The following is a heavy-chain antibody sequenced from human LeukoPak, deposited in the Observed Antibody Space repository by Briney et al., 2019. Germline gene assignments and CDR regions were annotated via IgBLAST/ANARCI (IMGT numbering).Heavy chain of an antibody. J-gene: IGHJ4*02. V-gene: IGHV1-69*04. D-gene: IGHD3-10*01. Sequence: ASVKVSCKASGGTFSSYAISWVRQAPGQGLEWMGRIIPILGIANYAQKFQGRVTITADKSTSTAYMELSSLRSEDTAVYYRARDAFSRAPGPDYWGQGTLVTVSS. CDR2: IIPILGIA. CDR1: GGTFSSYA. CDR3: ARDAFSRAPGPDY.